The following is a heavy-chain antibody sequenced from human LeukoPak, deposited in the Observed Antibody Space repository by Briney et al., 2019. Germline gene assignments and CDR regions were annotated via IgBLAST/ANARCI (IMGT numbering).Heavy chain of an antibody. D-gene: IGHD3-3*01. J-gene: IGHJ4*02. V-gene: IGHV3-9*01. CDR3: ARDQYDTWSRRGNFDS. CDR1: GFTFDDYA. CDR2: ISWNSGRI. Sequence: GGSLRLSCAASGFTFDDYAMHWVRQTPGKGLEWVSGISWNSGRIEYADSVKGRFTISRDNTKNSLYLQMNSLRAEDTAVFYCARDQYDTWSRRGNFDSWGQGTLVIVSS.